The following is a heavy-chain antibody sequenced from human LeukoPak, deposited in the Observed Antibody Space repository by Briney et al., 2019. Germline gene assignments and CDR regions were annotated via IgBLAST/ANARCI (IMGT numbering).Heavy chain of an antibody. V-gene: IGHV3-23*01. CDR3: AKRMIRGVNHDAFDL. CDR1: GFTFSRYA. D-gene: IGHD3-10*01. Sequence: GGSLRLSCAASGFTFSRYAMSWVRQAPGKVLEWVSAVSGSGGSTYYADSVKGLFTISRDNSKNTLYLQMNSLRAEDTAVYYCAKRMIRGVNHDAFDLWGQGTMVTVSS. CDR2: VSGSGGST. J-gene: IGHJ3*01.